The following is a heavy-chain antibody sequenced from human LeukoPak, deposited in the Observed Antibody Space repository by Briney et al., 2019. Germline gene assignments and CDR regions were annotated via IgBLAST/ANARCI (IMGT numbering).Heavy chain of an antibody. D-gene: IGHD6-19*01. J-gene: IGHJ5*02. CDR1: GGSFSGYY. CDR2: INHSGST. V-gene: IGHV4-34*01. CDR3: ARVRKEWLGKGNWFDP. Sequence: SETLSLTCPVYGGSFSGYYWSWIRQPPGKGLEWIGEINHSGSTNYNPSLKSRVSISVDTSKNQFSLKLSSVTAADTAVYYCARVRKEWLGKGNWFDPWGQGTLVTVSS.